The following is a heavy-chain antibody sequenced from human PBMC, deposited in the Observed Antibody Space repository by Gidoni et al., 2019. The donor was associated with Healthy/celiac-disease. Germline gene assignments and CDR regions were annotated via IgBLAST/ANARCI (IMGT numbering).Heavy chain of an antibody. CDR3: ARTRGGWLLGGMDV. CDR1: GFTVSINY. CDR2: IYSGGST. J-gene: IGHJ6*02. D-gene: IGHD3-22*01. V-gene: IGHV3-66*01. Sequence: EVQLVESGGGLVQPGGSLRLSCAASGFTVSINYMSWVRQAPGKGLEWVSVIYSGGSTYYADSVKGRFTISRDNSKNTLYLQMNSLRAEDTAVYYCARTRGGWLLGGMDVWGQGTTVTVSS.